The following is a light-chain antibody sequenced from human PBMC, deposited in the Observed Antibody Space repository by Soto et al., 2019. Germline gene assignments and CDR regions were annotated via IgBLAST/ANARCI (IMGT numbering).Light chain of an antibody. J-gene: IGLJ2*01. CDR3: SSSIGTDTYLV. Sequence: QSALTQPASVSGSPGQSITISCTGTTIDLGAYKFVSWYQQHPGKAPRLMIYDVTNRPSGVSDRFSASKSGNTASLTISGLQAEVEADYFCSSSIGTDTYLVFGGGTKVTVL. CDR1: TIDLGAYKF. V-gene: IGLV2-14*01. CDR2: DVT.